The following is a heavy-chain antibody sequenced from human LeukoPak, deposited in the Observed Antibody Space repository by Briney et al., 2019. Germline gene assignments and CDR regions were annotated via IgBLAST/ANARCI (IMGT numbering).Heavy chain of an antibody. CDR3: TTLMATIITDY. CDR1: GFIFNSYG. J-gene: IGHJ4*02. V-gene: IGHV3-73*01. CDR2: IRSKANSYAT. Sequence: GGSLRLSCAASGFIFNSYGMHWVRQASGKGLEWVGRIRSKANSYATAYAASVKGRFTISRDDSKNTAYLQMNSLKTEDTAVYYCTTLMATIITDYWGQGTLVTVSS. D-gene: IGHD5-12*01.